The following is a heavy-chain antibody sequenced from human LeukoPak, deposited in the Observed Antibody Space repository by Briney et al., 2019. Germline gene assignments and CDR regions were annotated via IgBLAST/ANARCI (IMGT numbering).Heavy chain of an antibody. CDR2: INPNSGGT. J-gene: IGHJ4*02. Sequence: ASVKVSCKASGYTFTGYYMHWVRQASGQGLEWMGWINPNSGGTNYAQKFQGRVTMTRDTSISTAYMELSRLRSDDTAVYYCARGGAQGYSGYASHFDYWGQGTLVTVSS. D-gene: IGHD5-12*01. V-gene: IGHV1-2*02. CDR1: GYTFTGYY. CDR3: ARGGAQGYSGYASHFDY.